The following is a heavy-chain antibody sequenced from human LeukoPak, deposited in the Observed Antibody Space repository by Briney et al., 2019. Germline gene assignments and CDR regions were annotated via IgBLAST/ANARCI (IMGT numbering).Heavy chain of an antibody. CDR3: ARHSGMYYYGSGTQDWFDP. V-gene: IGHV5-51*01. Sequence: PGESLKISCKGSGYSFTTYWIGWVRQMPGKGLEWMGIIYPGDSDTRYSPSFQGQVTMSADKSISTAYPQWSSLKASDTGMYYCARHSGMYYYGSGTQDWFDPWGQGTLVTVSS. D-gene: IGHD3-10*01. CDR1: GYSFTTYW. J-gene: IGHJ5*02. CDR2: IYPGDSDT.